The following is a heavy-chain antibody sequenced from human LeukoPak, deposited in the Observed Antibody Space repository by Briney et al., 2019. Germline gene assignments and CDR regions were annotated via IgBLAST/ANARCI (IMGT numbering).Heavy chain of an antibody. D-gene: IGHD3-22*01. Sequence: GASVKVSCKASGFTFTSSAVQWVRQARGQRLEWIGWIVVGSGNTNYAQKFQERVTITRDMSTSTAYMELSSLRSEDTAVYYCGADWDYYDSSGYYPPTFNYWGQGTLVTVSS. CDR2: IVVGSGNT. CDR3: GADWDYYDSSGYYPPTFNY. CDR1: GFTFTSSA. V-gene: IGHV1-58*01. J-gene: IGHJ4*02.